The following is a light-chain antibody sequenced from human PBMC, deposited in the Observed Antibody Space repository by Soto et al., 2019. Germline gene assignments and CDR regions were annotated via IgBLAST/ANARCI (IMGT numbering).Light chain of an antibody. CDR2: AAS. CDR1: QGTSSY. V-gene: IGKV1-8*01. Sequence: AIRMTQSPSSFSASTGDRVTINCRASQGTSSYLAWYQQKPGKAPKLLIYAASTLQSGVPSRFSGSVSGPDFTLTISCLQSEDFATYYCQQYYSYPQTFGQGTKVEIK. CDR3: QQYYSYPQT. J-gene: IGKJ1*01.